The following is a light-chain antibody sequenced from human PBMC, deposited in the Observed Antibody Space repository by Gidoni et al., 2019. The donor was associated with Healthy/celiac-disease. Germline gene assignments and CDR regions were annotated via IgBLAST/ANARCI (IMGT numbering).Light chain of an antibody. J-gene: IGLJ3*02. CDR1: SSNIGTNY. V-gene: IGLV1-47*01. Sequence: QSVLTHPPSASATPGPRVTASCSGSSSNIGTNYVYWYQQPPGTAPKLLIYRNNQRPSGVPDRFSGSKSGTSASLAISGLRSEDEADYYCAAWDDSLSGWVFGGGTKLTVL. CDR2: RNN. CDR3: AAWDDSLSGWV.